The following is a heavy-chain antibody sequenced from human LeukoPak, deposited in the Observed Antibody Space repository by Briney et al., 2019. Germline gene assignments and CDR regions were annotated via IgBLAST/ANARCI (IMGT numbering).Heavy chain of an antibody. Sequence: PSETLSLTCTVCGGSISSYYWSWIRQPPGKGLEWIGYIYYSGSTKYNPPLKSRVTISVDTSKNQFSLNLYSVTAADTAVYYCARHYYGSGINWFDPWGQGTLVTVSS. D-gene: IGHD3-10*01. V-gene: IGHV4-59*08. CDR3: ARHYYGSGINWFDP. CDR2: IYYSGST. CDR1: GGSISSYY. J-gene: IGHJ5*02.